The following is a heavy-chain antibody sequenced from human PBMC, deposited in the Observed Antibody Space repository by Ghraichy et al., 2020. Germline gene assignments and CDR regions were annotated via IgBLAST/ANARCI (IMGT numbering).Heavy chain of an antibody. CDR3: AREDVVLRFGGVSPGAFDI. CDR1: GLTVSSSY. V-gene: IGHV3-53*01. Sequence: GGSLRLSCAASGLTVSSSYMSWVRQAPGKGLEWVSIIYSGGTTNYADSVKGRFTISRDNSKNTLHLQMNSRRSEDTAVYFCAREDVVLRFGGVSPGAFDIWGQGTMVTVSS. J-gene: IGHJ3*02. CDR2: IYSGGTT. D-gene: IGHD3-16*01.